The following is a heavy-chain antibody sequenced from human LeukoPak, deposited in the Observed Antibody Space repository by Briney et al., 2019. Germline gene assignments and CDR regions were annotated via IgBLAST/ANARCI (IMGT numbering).Heavy chain of an antibody. D-gene: IGHD3-10*01. CDR1: GFTFSRYG. V-gene: IGHV3-30*03. CDR3: ARENYYASGISSFDY. CDR2: ISNDGTNK. Sequence: GGSLRLSCAASGFTFSRYGMHWVRQAPGKGLEWVAIISNDGTNKYYADSVKGRFTISRDNSKNTLYLQMNSLRAEDTAVYYCARENYYASGISSFDYWGQGTLVTVSS. J-gene: IGHJ4*02.